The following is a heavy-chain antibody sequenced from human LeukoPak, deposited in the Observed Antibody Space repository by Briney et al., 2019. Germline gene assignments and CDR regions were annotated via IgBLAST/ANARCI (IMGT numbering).Heavy chain of an antibody. CDR1: GGSIISSPYY. V-gene: IGHV4-39*01. CDR3: VKTRTGGGAFDI. J-gene: IGHJ3*02. Sequence: SSGTLSLTCAASGGSIISSPYYWVLIRQSPGKGLEWIGTIYHTGKTYYNPSLNSRVTMSLDTSKNQFSLKLIAMTAADTAIYYCVKTRTGGGAFDIWGQGTKVTVSS. CDR2: IYHTGKT. D-gene: IGHD7-27*01.